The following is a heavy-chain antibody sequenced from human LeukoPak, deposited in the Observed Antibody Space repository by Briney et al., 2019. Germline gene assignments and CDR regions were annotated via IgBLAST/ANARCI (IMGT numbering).Heavy chain of an antibody. V-gene: IGHV1-2*02. CDR3: ARDFTIFGVVTPRRVFDP. CDR2: INPNSGGT. Sequence: ASVKVSCKASGYTFTGCYMHWVRQAPGQGLEWMGWINPNSGGTNYAQKFQGRVTMTRDTSISTAYMELSRLRSDDTAVYYCARDFTIFGVVTPRRVFDPWGQGTLVTVSS. CDR1: GYTFTGCY. J-gene: IGHJ5*02. D-gene: IGHD3-3*01.